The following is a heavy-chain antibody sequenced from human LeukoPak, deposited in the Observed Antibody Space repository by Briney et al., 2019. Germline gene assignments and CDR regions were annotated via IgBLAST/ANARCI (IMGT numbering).Heavy chain of an antibody. J-gene: IGHJ3*02. CDR2: IYYSGST. CDR1: GGSISSHY. CDR3: ARAPIAGYCSSTSCYTAAFDI. D-gene: IGHD2-2*02. Sequence: SETLSLTCTVSGGSISSHYWSWIRQPPGKGLEWIGYIYYSGSTNYNPSLKSRVTISVDTSKNQFSLKLSSVTAADTAVYYCARAPIAGYCSSTSCYTAAFDIWGQGTMVTVSS. V-gene: IGHV4-59*11.